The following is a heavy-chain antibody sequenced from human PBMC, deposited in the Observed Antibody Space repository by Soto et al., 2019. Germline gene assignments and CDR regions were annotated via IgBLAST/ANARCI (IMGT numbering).Heavy chain of an antibody. Sequence: PSETLSLTCTVSGGSISSSSYYWGWIRQHPGKGLEWIGYIYYSGSTYYNPSLKSRVTISVDTSKNQFSLKLSSVTAADTAVYYCARTVVVAAPTLEFDYWGQGTLVTVSS. J-gene: IGHJ4*02. CDR2: IYYSGST. CDR1: GGSISSSSYY. V-gene: IGHV4-31*03. CDR3: ARTVVVAAPTLEFDY. D-gene: IGHD2-15*01.